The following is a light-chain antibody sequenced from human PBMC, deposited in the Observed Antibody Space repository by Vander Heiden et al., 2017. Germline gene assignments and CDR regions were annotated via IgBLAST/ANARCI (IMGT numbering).Light chain of an antibody. J-gene: IGKJ1*01. CDR1: QSISSN. Sequence: DIQMTQSPSSLSASVGDRVTITCRASQSISSNLNWYQKKLGKAPKLLIYAASSLQSGVPSRFSGSGSGTDFTLTISRLQPEDFAAYYCQESDSTHWTFGQGTKVEIK. CDR2: AAS. V-gene: IGKV1-39*01. CDR3: QESDSTHWT.